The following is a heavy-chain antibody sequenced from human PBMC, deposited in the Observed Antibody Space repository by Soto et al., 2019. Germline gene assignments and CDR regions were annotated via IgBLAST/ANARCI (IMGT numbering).Heavy chain of an antibody. J-gene: IGHJ4*02. CDR2: ILYDGSNK. D-gene: IGHD3-22*01. CDR1: GFTFSSYG. CDR3: AREDYYFDSSGYSYYFDY. V-gene: IGHV3-33*01. Sequence: QVQLVESGGGVVQPGRSLRLSCAASGFTFSSYGMHWVRQAPGKGLEWVAVILYDGSNKYYADSVQGRLTICRDNSKNTLYLQMNSLRAEDTAVYYCAREDYYFDSSGYSYYFDYWVQGTLVTVSS.